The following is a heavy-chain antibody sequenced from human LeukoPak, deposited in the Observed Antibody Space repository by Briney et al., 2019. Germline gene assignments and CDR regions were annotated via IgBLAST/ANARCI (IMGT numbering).Heavy chain of an antibody. CDR3: ARGAGDYEDY. J-gene: IGHJ4*02. D-gene: IGHD4-17*01. V-gene: IGHV4-34*01. CDR1: GGSFSGYY. Sequence: SETLSLTCAVYGGSFSGYYWSWIRQPPGKGLEWIGEINHSGSTNYNPSLKSRVTMSVDTSKNQFSLKLSSVTAADTAVYYCARGAGDYEDYWGQGTLVTVSS. CDR2: INHSGST.